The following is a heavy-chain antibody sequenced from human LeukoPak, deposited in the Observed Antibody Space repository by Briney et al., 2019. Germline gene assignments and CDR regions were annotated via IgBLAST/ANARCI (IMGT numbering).Heavy chain of an antibody. CDR3: ASSFGHLYNWFDP. CDR2: IIPIFGTA. CDR1: GGTFSSYA. Sequence: ASVKVSCKASGGTFSSYAISWVRQAPGQGLEWMGGIIPIFGTANYAQKFQGRVTMTRDTSISTAYMELSRLRSDDTAVYYCASSFGHLYNWFDPWGQGTLVTVSS. D-gene: IGHD3-10*01. J-gene: IGHJ5*02. V-gene: IGHV1-69*05.